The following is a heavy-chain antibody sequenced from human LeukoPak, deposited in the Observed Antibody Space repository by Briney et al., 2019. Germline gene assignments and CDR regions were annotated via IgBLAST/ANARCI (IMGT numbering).Heavy chain of an antibody. D-gene: IGHD1-26*01. Sequence: ASVTVSCTAPGGTFSSYSITWVRQAPGQGLEWMGGVAPLLETTNYAPKFRGRMTITADESTSTAYMELTSLRSDDTAVYYCARDRIVGALGWLDPWGQGTLVTVSS. CDR3: ARDRIVGALGWLDP. CDR1: GGTFSSYS. V-gene: IGHV1-69*13. CDR2: VAPLLETT. J-gene: IGHJ5*02.